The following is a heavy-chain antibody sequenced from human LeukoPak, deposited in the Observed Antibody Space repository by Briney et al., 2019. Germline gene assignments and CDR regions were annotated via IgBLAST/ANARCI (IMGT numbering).Heavy chain of an antibody. CDR2: ISNSGGST. J-gene: IGHJ4*02. V-gene: IGHV3-23*01. Sequence: GGSLRLSCAASGFTFSSYVMRWVRQAPGKGLEWVSNISNSGGSTYYADSVKGRFTISRDNSKNTLYLQMNSLRAEDTAVYYCAKVRGYSPRDNPCDYWGQGTLVTVSS. CDR3: AKVRGYSPRDNPCDY. CDR1: GFTFSSYV. D-gene: IGHD5-18*01.